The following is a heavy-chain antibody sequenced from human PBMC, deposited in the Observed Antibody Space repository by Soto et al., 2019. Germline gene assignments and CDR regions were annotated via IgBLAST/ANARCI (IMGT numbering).Heavy chain of an antibody. J-gene: IGHJ4*02. CDR2: ISASGSSM. V-gene: IGHV3-23*01. CDR1: GFTFSSYG. Sequence: EVQLLESGGGLVQPGGSLRLSCAASGFTFSSYGMTWVRQAPGKGLEWVSGISASGSSMYYADSVEGRFTISRDNSKNMLDLQMNRPRAEDAAVYFCAKRETSAWVQSPWGLGTLVIVSS. D-gene: IGHD5-18*01. CDR3: AKRETSAWVQSP.